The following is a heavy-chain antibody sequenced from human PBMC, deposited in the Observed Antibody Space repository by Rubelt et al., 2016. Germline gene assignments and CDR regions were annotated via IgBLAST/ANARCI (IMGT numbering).Heavy chain of an antibody. CDR2: IIPIFGTA. CDR1: GGTFSSYA. D-gene: IGHD4-17*01. CDR3: AREQYGDHFDY. V-gene: IGHV1-69*06. Sequence: GSSVKVSCKASGGTFSSYAISWVRQAPGQGLEWMGGIIPIFGTANYAQKFQGRVTITADKSTSTVYMELSSLRSEDTAVYYCAREQYGDHFDYWGQGTLVTVSS. J-gene: IGHJ4*02.